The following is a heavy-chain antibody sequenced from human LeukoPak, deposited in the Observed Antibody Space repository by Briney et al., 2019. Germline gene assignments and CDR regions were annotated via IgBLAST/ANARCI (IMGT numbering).Heavy chain of an antibody. Sequence: GGSLRLSCAASGFTFSDCWMHWVLQAPGKGLEWVSRINTDGSTINYADSVKGRFTVSRDNAKNTMYLQMNSLRAEDSAVYYCARALGYSYGYGIYWGQGTLVTVSS. CDR3: ARALGYSYGYGIY. J-gene: IGHJ4*02. V-gene: IGHV3-74*01. CDR2: INTDGSTI. CDR1: GFTFSDCW. D-gene: IGHD5-18*01.